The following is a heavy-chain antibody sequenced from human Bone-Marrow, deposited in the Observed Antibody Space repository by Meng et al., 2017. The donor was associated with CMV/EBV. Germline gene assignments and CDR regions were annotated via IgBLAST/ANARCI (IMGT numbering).Heavy chain of an antibody. CDR3: ARILGVGATYAFDI. CDR1: GFSVSSNY. Sequence: GGSLRLSCAASGFSVSSNYMSWVRQAPGKGLEWVSVIYSGGSTYYTDSVKGRFTLSRDNSKNTLYLQMNSLRAEDTAVYYCARILGVGATYAFDIWGQGTMVTVSS. V-gene: IGHV3-53*05. CDR2: IYSGGST. D-gene: IGHD1-26*01. J-gene: IGHJ3*02.